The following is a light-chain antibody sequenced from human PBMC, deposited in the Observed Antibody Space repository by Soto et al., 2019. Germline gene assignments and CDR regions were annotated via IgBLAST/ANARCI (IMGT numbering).Light chain of an antibody. V-gene: IGKV3-20*01. CDR2: GAS. CDR1: QSVSNNY. J-gene: IGKJ1*01. Sequence: IVFTQSPGTVSLSPCERSTLSCRASQSVSNNYLAWYQQKPGQAPRLLIYGASNRATGIPDRFSGSGSGTDFTLTISRLEPEDFAAYYCQQYGSSGTFGQGTKVDIK. CDR3: QQYGSSGT.